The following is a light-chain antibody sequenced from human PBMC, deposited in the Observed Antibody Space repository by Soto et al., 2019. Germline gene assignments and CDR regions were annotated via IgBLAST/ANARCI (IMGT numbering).Light chain of an antibody. CDR2: YIS. V-gene: IGKV3D-15*01. Sequence: EIVMTQSPATLSVSPGERATLSCRASQSVSSNLAWYQQKPGQAPRLLIYYISTRATGIPARFSGSVSGSDFILTINRLEPEDFAVYYCQQYGSSHTFGQGTRLQI. CDR3: QQYGSSHT. CDR1: QSVSSN. J-gene: IGKJ5*01.